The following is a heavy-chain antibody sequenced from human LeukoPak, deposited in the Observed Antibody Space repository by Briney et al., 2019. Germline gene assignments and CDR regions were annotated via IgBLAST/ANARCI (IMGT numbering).Heavy chain of an antibody. D-gene: IGHD6-13*01. CDR1: GFTLSSYA. J-gene: IGHJ4*02. Sequence: GSLRLSCAASGFTLSSYAMSWVRQPPGKGLEWIGEINHSGSTNYNPSLKSRVTISVDTSKNQFSLKLSSVTAADTAVYYCAREKSTAAGTMQEGYWGQGTLVTVSS. V-gene: IGHV4-34*01. CDR2: INHSGST. CDR3: AREKSTAAGTMQEGY.